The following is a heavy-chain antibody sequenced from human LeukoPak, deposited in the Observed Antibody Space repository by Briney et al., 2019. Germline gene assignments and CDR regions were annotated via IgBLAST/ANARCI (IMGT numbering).Heavy chain of an antibody. Sequence: PSETLSLTCTVSGGSISSSSYYWGWIRQPPGKGLEWIGSIYYSGSTYYNPSLKSRVTMSVDTSKNQFSLKLSSVTAADTAVYYFARGAVAGTWVWFDPWGQGTLVTVSS. D-gene: IGHD6-19*01. CDR1: GGSISSSSYY. J-gene: IGHJ5*02. V-gene: IGHV4-39*07. CDR2: IYYSGST. CDR3: ARGAVAGTWVWFDP.